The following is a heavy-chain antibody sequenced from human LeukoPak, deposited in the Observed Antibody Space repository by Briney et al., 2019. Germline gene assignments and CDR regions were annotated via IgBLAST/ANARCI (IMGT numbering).Heavy chain of an antibody. CDR2: ISWNSGSI. Sequence: GRSLRLSCAASGFTFDDYAMHWVRQAPGKGLEWVSGISWNSGSIGYADSVKGRFTISRDNAKNSLYLQMNSLRAEDTAVYYCARVSGSYKWAAFDIWGQGTMVTVSS. CDR3: ARVSGSYKWAAFDI. J-gene: IGHJ3*02. V-gene: IGHV3-9*01. CDR1: GFTFDDYA. D-gene: IGHD1-26*01.